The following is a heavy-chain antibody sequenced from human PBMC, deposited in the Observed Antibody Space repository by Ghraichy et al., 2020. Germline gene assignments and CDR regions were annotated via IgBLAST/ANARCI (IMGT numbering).Heavy chain of an antibody. J-gene: IGHJ2*01. D-gene: IGHD4-17*01. CDR1: GGSFSGYY. CDR2: INHSGST. V-gene: IGHV4-34*01. CDR3: ARGLSGIDYGDFRYFDL. Sequence: SQTLSLTCAVYGGSFSGYYWSWIRQPPGKGLEWIGEINHSGSTNYNPSLKSRVTISVDTSKNQFSLKLSSVTAADTAVYYCARGLSGIDYGDFRYFDLWGRGTLVTVSS.